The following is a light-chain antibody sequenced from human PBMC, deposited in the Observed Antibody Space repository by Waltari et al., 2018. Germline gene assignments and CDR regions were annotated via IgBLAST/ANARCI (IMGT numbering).Light chain of an antibody. J-gene: IGKJ4*01. CDR2: DAS. V-gene: IGKV3-11*01. CDR1: QSVSSY. Sequence: EIVLTQSPATLSLSPGERATLSCRASQSVSSYLAWYQQKPGQAPRLLVYDASNRATGIPARFSGSGSGTDFTLTISSLEPEDFAVYYCQQRSNWPPKLTFGGGTKVEIK. CDR3: QQRSNWPPKLT.